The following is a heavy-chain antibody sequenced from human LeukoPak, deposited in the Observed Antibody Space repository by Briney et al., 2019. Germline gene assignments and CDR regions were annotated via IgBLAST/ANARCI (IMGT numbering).Heavy chain of an antibody. D-gene: IGHD3-10*01. CDR2: ISSSSSYI. Sequence: GGSLRLSCAASGFTLSSYSMNWVRQAAGKGLQWVSSISSSSSYIFYADSVKGRFTISRDNAKNSLYLQMNSLRAEDTAVYYCAREHYYGSEALYYYGMDVGGQGTTVTVS. J-gene: IGHJ6*02. CDR1: GFTLSSYS. V-gene: IGHV3-21*01. CDR3: AREHYYGSEALYYYGMDV.